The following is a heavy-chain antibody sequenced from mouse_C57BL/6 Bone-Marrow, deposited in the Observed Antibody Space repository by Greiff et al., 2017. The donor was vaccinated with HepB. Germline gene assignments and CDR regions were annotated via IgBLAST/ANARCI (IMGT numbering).Heavy chain of an antibody. CDR3: ARGWSNLDY. CDR1: GYSITSGYY. CDR2: ISYDGSN. J-gene: IGHJ2*01. V-gene: IGHV3-6*01. Sequence: DVQLQESGPGLVKPSQSLSLTCSVTGYSITSGYYWNWIRQFPGNKLEWMGYISYDGSNNYNPSLKNRISITRDTSKNQFFLKLNSVTTEDTATYYCARGWSNLDYWGQGTTLTVSS. D-gene: IGHD2-5*01.